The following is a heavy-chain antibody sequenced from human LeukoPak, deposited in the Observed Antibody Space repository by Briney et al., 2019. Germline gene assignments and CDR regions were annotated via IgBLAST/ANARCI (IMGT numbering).Heavy chain of an antibody. CDR3: ARYSGWYFDY. V-gene: IGHV4-34*01. CDR1: GGSFSGYY. CDR2: INHSGST. J-gene: IGHJ4*02. D-gene: IGHD6-19*01. Sequence: SETLSLTCAVYGGSFSGYYWSWIRQPPGKGLEWIGEINHSGSTNYNPSLKSRVTISVDASKNQFSLKLSSVTAADTAVYYCARYSGWYFDYWGQGTLVTVSS.